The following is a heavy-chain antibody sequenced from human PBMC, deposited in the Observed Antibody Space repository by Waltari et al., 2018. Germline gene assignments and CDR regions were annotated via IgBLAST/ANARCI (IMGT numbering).Heavy chain of an antibody. D-gene: IGHD3-16*02. Sequence: QVQLAQSGAEVKSPGSSVTISCKASGLSIRGYTSSWVRQAPGQGLEWMGGFIPLSGSQIYTQKFQGRRTITADGSTRTTVMELRNLRYEDTAVYFCARGYRYASSERFYLDYWGQGTPVIVSS. J-gene: IGHJ4*02. CDR3: ARGYRYASSERFYLDY. V-gene: IGHV1-69*12. CDR1: GLSIRGYT. CDR2: FIPLSGSQ.